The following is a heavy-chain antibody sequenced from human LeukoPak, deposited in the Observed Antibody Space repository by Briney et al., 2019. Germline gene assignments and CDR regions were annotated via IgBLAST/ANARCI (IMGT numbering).Heavy chain of an antibody. CDR2: ISGDGGST. J-gene: IGHJ4*02. Sequence: GGSLRLSCAASGFTFDDYAMHWVRQAPGKGLEWVSLISGDGGSTYYADSVKGRFTISRDNAKNSLYLQMNSLRAEDTAVYYCARNSIAARPLDYWGQGTLVTVSS. V-gene: IGHV3-43*02. CDR1: GFTFDDYA. D-gene: IGHD6-6*01. CDR3: ARNSIAARPLDY.